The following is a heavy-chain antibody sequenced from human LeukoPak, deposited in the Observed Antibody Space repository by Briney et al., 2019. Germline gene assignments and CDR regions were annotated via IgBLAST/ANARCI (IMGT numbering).Heavy chain of an antibody. D-gene: IGHD1-1*01. CDR3: ARDSGDWFDP. CDR2: INHSGST. CDR1: GGSFSGYY. J-gene: IGHJ5*02. Sequence: SETLSLTCAVYGGSFSGYYWSWIRQPPGKGLEWIGEINHSGSTNYNPSLKSRVTISVDTSKNQFSLKLSSVAAADTAVYYCARDSGDWFDPWGQGTLVTVSS. V-gene: IGHV4-34*01.